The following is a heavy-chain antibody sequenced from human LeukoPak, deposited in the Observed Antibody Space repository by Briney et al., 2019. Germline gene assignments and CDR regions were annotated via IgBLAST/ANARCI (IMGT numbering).Heavy chain of an antibody. Sequence: PGGSLRLSCAASGFTFSSNAMSWVRQAPGKGLEWVSVITGSGSGINYVDSVKGRFTISRDNSKNTLYLQMNSLRAEDTAVYYCARGSLVPEVAAIRYGLDLWGQGTTVTVSS. CDR2: ITGSGSGI. J-gene: IGHJ6*02. V-gene: IGHV3-23*01. CDR3: ARGSLVPEVAAIRYGLDL. D-gene: IGHD2-15*01. CDR1: GFTFSSNA.